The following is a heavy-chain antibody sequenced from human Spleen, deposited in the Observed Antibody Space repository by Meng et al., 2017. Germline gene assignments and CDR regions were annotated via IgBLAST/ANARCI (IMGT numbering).Heavy chain of an antibody. Sequence: ASVKVSCKASGYTFTSYDINWVRQATGQGLEWMGWMNPNSGNTGYAQKFQGRVTMTRDTSTRTVYMELSSLRSEDTALYYCARDLSGDSSNYWGQGTLVTVSS. CDR3: ARDLSGDSSNY. V-gene: IGHV1-8*01. D-gene: IGHD3-22*01. CDR2: MNPNSGNT. CDR1: GYTFTSYD. J-gene: IGHJ4*02.